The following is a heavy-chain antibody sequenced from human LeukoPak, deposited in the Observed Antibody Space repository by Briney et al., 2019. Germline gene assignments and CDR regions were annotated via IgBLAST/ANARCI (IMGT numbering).Heavy chain of an antibody. CDR1: GFTFSSYW. V-gene: IGHV3-30*03. CDR3: ARNGGYSYGYDPYYFDY. D-gene: IGHD5-18*01. J-gene: IGHJ4*02. Sequence: GGSLRLSCAASGFTFSSYWMHWVRQAPGKGLEWVAVISYDGSNKYYAESVKGRFTISRDNSKNTLYLQMNSLRAEDTAVYYCARNGGYSYGYDPYYFDYWGQGTLVTVSS. CDR2: ISYDGSNK.